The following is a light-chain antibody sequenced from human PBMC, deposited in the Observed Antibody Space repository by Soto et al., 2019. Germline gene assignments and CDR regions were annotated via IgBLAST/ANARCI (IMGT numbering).Light chain of an antibody. CDR3: SSYTSSSTPVV. J-gene: IGLJ2*01. Sequence: QSALTQPASVSGSPGQSITISCTGTSSDVGAYNYVSWYQQHPGKAPKLMIYAVSNRPSGVSNRFSGSKSGNTASLTISGLQAEDDADYYCSSYTSSSTPVVFGGGTKLTVL. CDR2: AVS. V-gene: IGLV2-14*01. CDR1: SSDVGAYNY.